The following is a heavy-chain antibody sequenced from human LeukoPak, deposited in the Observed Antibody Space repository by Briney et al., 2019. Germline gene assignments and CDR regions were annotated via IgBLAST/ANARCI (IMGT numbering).Heavy chain of an antibody. CDR2: ISGSGRTT. J-gene: IGHJ4*02. D-gene: IGHD3-9*01. CDR1: GFTFSSYA. Sequence: GGSLRLSCAASGFTFSSYAMSWVRQAPGEGLEWVSVISGSGRTTFYADSVKGRFTISRDNAKNSVYLQMNSLRAEDTAVYYCARAPYDILTGYSPYYFDSWGQGTLVSVSS. V-gene: IGHV3-23*01. CDR3: ARAPYDILTGYSPYYFDS.